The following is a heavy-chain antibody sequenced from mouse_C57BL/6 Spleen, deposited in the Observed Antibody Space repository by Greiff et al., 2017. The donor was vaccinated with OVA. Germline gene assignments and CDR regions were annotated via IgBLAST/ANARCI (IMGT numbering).Heavy chain of an antibody. CDR3: TRWTGSSYSAWFAY. D-gene: IGHD1-1*01. Sequence: QVQLQQSGAELVRPGASVTLSCKASGYTFTDYEMHWVKQTPVHGLEWIGAIDPETGGTAYNQKFKGKAILTADKSSSTAYMELRSLTSEDSAVYYCTRWTGSSYSAWFAYWGQGTLVTVSA. V-gene: IGHV1-15*01. CDR2: IDPETGGT. J-gene: IGHJ3*01. CDR1: GYTFTDYE.